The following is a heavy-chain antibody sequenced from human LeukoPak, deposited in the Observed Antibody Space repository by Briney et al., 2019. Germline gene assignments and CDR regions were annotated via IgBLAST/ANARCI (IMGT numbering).Heavy chain of an antibody. V-gene: IGHV1-46*01. CDR1: GYTFTSYY. D-gene: IGHD6-19*01. CDR2: INPSGVST. Sequence: ASVKVSCKASGYTFTSYYIHWVRQALGQGLEWMGIINPSGVSTSYAQKFQGRVTMTRDTPTSTVYRKPVSLRSEDTAVYYCASYQGSSGWSMFDYWGQGTLVTVSS. CDR3: ASYQGSSGWSMFDY. J-gene: IGHJ4*02.